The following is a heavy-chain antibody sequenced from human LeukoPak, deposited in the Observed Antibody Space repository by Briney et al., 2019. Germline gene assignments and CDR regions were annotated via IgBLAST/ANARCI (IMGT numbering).Heavy chain of an antibody. Sequence: GGSLRLSCTASGFTFGDYAMSWVRQAPGKGLEWVCFIRSKAYGGTTEYAASVKGRFTISRDDSKSIAYLQMNSLKTEDTAVYYCVVYDSSGYYYETFDYWGQGTLVTVSS. CDR3: VVYDSSGYYYETFDY. D-gene: IGHD3-22*01. V-gene: IGHV3-49*04. J-gene: IGHJ4*02. CDR1: GFTFGDYA. CDR2: IRSKAYGGTT.